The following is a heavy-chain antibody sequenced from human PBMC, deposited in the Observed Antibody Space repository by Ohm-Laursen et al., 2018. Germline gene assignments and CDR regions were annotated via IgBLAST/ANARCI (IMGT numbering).Heavy chain of an antibody. J-gene: IGHJ1*01. V-gene: IGHV1-8*01. CDR3: ARSYYYDSSGYYYEAEYFQH. Sequence: SVKVSCKASGYTFTSYDINWVRQATGQGLEWMGWMNPNSGNTGYAQKFQGRVTMTRNTSISTAYMELSSLRSEDTAVYYCARSYYYDSSGYYYEAEYFQHWGQGTLVTVSS. CDR2: MNPNSGNT. CDR1: GYTFTSYD. D-gene: IGHD3-22*01.